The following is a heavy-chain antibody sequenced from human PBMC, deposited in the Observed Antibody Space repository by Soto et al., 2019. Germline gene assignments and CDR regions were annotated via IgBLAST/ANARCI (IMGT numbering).Heavy chain of an antibody. Sequence: GGSLRLSCAASGFSFGSYALSWVRQAPGKGLEWVSTISGSDGKTFYADSVKGRFSTSRDTSQSTLYLQMNSLRADDTAMYYCARWSYLDYWGQGTRVTVSS. CDR1: GFSFGSYA. CDR2: ISGSDGKT. CDR3: ARWSYLDY. V-gene: IGHV3-23*01. D-gene: IGHD3-3*01. J-gene: IGHJ4*02.